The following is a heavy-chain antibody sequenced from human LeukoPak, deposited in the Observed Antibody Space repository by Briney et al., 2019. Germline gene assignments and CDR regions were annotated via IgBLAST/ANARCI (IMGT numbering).Heavy chain of an antibody. J-gene: IGHJ6*02. CDR2: IWYDGSNK. V-gene: IGHV3-33*01. Sequence: GGSLRLSCAASGFSFGSYGMHWVRQAPGKGLEWVAVIWYDGSNKYYADSVKGRFTISRDSSKNTMYLQMNSLRAEDTAVYYCARDQLGYDILTGYSDYYAMDVWGQGTTVTVSS. CDR3: ARDQLGYDILTGYSDYYAMDV. CDR1: GFSFGSYG. D-gene: IGHD3-9*01.